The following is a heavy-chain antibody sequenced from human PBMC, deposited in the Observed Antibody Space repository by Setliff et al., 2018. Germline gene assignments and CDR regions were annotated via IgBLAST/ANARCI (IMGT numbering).Heavy chain of an antibody. J-gene: IGHJ6*03. CDR2: IIPVLGMT. CDR1: GYTFTSYG. V-gene: IGHV1-69*10. D-gene: IGHD4-17*01. Sequence: SVKVSCKASGYTFTSYGISWVRQAPGQGLEWMGAIIPVLGMTDYAQKFRGRLTITADQSTTTVYMELSSLRFDDTALYYCARGPSPTVTPSRLIYFYHMDVWGTGTTVTVSS. CDR3: ARGPSPTVTPSRLIYFYHMDV.